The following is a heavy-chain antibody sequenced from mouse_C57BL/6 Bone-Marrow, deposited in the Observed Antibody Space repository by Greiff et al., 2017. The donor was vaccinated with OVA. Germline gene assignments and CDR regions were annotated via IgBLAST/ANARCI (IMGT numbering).Heavy chain of an antibody. CDR2: IDPETGGT. V-gene: IGHV1-15*01. Sequence: VQLQQSGAELVRPGASVTLSCKASGYTFTDYEMHWVKQTPVHGLEWIGAIDPETGGTAYNQKFKGKAILTADKSSSTAYMELRSLTSEYSAVYYCTRGYSNYYAMDYWGQGTSGTVSS. J-gene: IGHJ4*01. CDR3: TRGYSNYYAMDY. CDR1: GYTFTDYE. D-gene: IGHD2-5*01.